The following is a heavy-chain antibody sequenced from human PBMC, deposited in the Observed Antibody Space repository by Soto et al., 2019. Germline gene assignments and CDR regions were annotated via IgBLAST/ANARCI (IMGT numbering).Heavy chain of an antibody. V-gene: IGHV3-23*01. CDR1: GFSFASFA. J-gene: IGHJ4*02. Sequence: LRLSCTTSGFSFASFAMTWVRQAPGKGLEWVATISGSDGKTYYADSVKGRFSISRDTSRNTLYLQMNSLRADDTAIYYCAKWSYLDYWGQGTRVTVSS. CDR3: AKWSYLDY. D-gene: IGHD3-3*01. CDR2: ISGSDGKT.